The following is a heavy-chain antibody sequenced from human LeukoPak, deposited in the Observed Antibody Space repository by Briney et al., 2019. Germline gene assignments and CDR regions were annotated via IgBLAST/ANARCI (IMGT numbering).Heavy chain of an antibody. V-gene: IGHV1-2*02. D-gene: IGHD6-13*01. CDR1: GYTFTGYY. Sequence: GASVKVSCKASGYTFTGYYMHWGRQPPAQGLEWMGWINPNSGGTNYAQKFQGRVTMTRDTSINTAYFVLRRLGTDDTAVYYWASDGAPAIAAAGESGFDPWGQGILVTVSS. CDR2: INPNSGGT. CDR3: ASDGAPAIAAAGESGFDP. J-gene: IGHJ5*02.